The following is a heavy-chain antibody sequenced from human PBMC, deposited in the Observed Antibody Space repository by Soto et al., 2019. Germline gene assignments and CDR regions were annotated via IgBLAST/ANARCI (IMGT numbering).Heavy chain of an antibody. D-gene: IGHD1-26*01. J-gene: IGHJ4*02. Sequence: GGSLRLSCAASGFTVSSNYVSWVRQAPGKGLEWVSVFYSDGTTYYTDSVKGRFTISRDNSKNMLYLQMNSLRTEDTAVYYCAREVGGSLHYFDYWGQGTLVTVSS. CDR3: AREVGGSLHYFDY. CDR1: GFTVSSNY. V-gene: IGHV3-53*01. CDR2: FYSDGTT.